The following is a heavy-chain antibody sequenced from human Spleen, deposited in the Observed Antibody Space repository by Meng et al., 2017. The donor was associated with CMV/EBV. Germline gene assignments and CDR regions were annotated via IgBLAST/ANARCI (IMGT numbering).Heavy chain of an antibody. J-gene: IGHJ4*02. CDR2: IIPIVGLA. D-gene: IGHD2-2*02. V-gene: IGHV1-69*10. Sequence: TYAISGVRLAPGQGLEWMGGIIPIVGLANFAQKFEGRVTISADKSTSTAYLELNSLRSEDTAVYYCARGNGYCSSGSCYTLYYFDSWGQGTLVTVSS. CDR1: TYA. CDR3: ARGNGYCSSGSCYTLYYFDS.